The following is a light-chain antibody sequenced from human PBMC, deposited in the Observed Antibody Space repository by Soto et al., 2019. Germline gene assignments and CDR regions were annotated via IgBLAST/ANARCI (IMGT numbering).Light chain of an antibody. J-gene: IGKJ5*01. CDR3: QQYGNSPIT. CDR2: GAS. Sequence: EIVMTRSPASLSVSTGERATLSCRASQSVSSNLAWYQQKPGQAPRLLIYGASTRATGIPARFSGSGSGTEFTLTISSLQSEDLAVDYCQQYGNSPITVGQGTRLEI. V-gene: IGKV3-15*01. CDR1: QSVSSN.